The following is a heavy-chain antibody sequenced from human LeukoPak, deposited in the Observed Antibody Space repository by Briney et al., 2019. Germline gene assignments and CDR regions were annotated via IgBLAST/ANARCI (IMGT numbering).Heavy chain of an antibody. CDR3: ARGRYFDWLLSDAFDI. D-gene: IGHD3-9*01. CDR1: GGSISSYY. CDR2: IYYSGST. Sequence: SETLSLTCTVSGGSISSYYWSWIRQPPGKGLEWIGYIYYSGSTNYNPSLKSRVTISVDTSKNQFSLKLSSVTAADTAVYYCARGRYFDWLLSDAFDIWGQGTMVTVSS. J-gene: IGHJ3*02. V-gene: IGHV4-59*08.